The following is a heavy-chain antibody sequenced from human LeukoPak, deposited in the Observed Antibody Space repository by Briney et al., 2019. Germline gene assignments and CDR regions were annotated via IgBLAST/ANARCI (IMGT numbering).Heavy chain of an antibody. J-gene: IGHJ4*02. D-gene: IGHD5-24*01. CDR3: ARTRKDHGYNGTS. CDR1: GGTFSSYA. Sequence: SVKVSCKASGGTFSSYAISWVRQAPGQVLEWMGRIIPILGIANYAQKFQGRVTITADKSTSTAYMELSSLRSEDTAVYYCARTRKDHGYNGTSWGQGTLVTVPS. V-gene: IGHV1-69*04. CDR2: IIPILGIA.